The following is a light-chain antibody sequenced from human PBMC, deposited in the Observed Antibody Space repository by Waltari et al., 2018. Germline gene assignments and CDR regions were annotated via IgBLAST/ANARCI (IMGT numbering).Light chain of an antibody. V-gene: IGKV3-15*01. CDR2: GAS. CDR1: QRVSSN. J-gene: IGKJ4*01. CDR3: QQYDTWPPT. Sequence: LITHSPATLSVSLGERDTLSCRASQRVSSNLVWYQQKPGQAPRLLIYGASTRVTGIPARFSGSGSGTEFTLTISSLQSEDFAVYICQQYDTWPPTFGGGTKVEIK.